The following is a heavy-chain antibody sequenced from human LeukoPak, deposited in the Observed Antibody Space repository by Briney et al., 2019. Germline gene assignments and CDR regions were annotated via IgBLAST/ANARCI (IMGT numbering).Heavy chain of an antibody. D-gene: IGHD6-13*01. CDR3: TGVGSWGLHLD. Sequence: GGSLRLSCAASGLTFSRCAMSWVRQAPGKGLEWIGFIRNRANGGATEYATSLKGRFTISRDDSKSLAYLQMNSLKTEDTALYYCTGVGSWGLHLDWGQGTLVTVSS. V-gene: IGHV3-49*04. J-gene: IGHJ4*02. CDR1: GLTFSRCA. CDR2: IRNRANGGAT.